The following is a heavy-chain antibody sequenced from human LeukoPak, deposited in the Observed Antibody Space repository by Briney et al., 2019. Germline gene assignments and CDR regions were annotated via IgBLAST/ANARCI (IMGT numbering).Heavy chain of an antibody. CDR1: GGSVSGYY. Sequence: SETLSLTCTVSGGSVSGYYWSWIRQPPGKGLEWIGYIFYSGSTNYNPSLKSRVSISVDTSKNQFSLKLSSVTAADTAVYYCASGYYLLEYWGQGTLVTVSS. CDR3: ASGYYLLEY. J-gene: IGHJ4*02. CDR2: IFYSGST. V-gene: IGHV4-59*02. D-gene: IGHD3-22*01.